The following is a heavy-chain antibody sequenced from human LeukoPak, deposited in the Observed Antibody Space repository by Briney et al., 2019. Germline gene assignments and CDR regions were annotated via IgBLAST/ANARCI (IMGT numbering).Heavy chain of an antibody. CDR2: IYPDDSDT. D-gene: IGHD5-24*01. J-gene: IGHJ4*02. CDR1: GYRFTDYW. Sequence: GESLKISCKGSGYRFTDYWIGWVRQMPGKGLEWMGIIYPDDSDTRYSPSFQGQVTISADKSIATAYLQWSSLKASDTAMYYCARPVEMATSPFDYWGQGTLVTVSS. V-gene: IGHV5-51*01. CDR3: ARPVEMATSPFDY.